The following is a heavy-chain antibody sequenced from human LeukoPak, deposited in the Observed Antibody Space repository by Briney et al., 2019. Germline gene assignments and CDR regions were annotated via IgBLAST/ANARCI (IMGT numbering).Heavy chain of an antibody. V-gene: IGHV5-51*01. CDR1: GYSFTSYW. D-gene: IGHD1-7*01. CDR3: AGHRSELNYPYYYYYMDV. CDR2: IYPGDSDT. Sequence: GESLKISCKGSGYSFTSYWIGWVRQMPGKGLEWMGIIYPGDSDTRYSPSFQGQVTISADKSISTAYLQWSSLKASDTAMYYCAGHRSELNYPYYYYYMDVWGKGTTVTVSS. J-gene: IGHJ6*03.